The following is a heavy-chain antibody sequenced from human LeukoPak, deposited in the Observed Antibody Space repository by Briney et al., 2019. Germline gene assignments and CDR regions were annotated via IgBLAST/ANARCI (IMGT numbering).Heavy chain of an antibody. Sequence: GGSLRLSCAASGFTFSSYAMHWVRQAPGKGLEWVAVISYDGSNKYYADSVKGRFTISRDNSKNTLYLQMNSLRAEDTAVYYCAKLDSDRGSVVVVAASYPDAFDIWGQGTMVTVSS. V-gene: IGHV3-30*04. J-gene: IGHJ3*02. CDR3: AKLDSDRGSVVVVAASYPDAFDI. CDR2: ISYDGSNK. CDR1: GFTFSSYA. D-gene: IGHD2-15*01.